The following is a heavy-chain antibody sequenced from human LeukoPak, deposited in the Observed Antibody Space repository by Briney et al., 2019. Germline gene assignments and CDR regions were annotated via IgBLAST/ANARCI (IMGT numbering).Heavy chain of an antibody. CDR1: GGTFSSYA. V-gene: IGHV1-69*04. CDR2: IIPILGIA. CDR3: ARGSLVPKGYFDY. J-gene: IGHJ4*02. Sequence: ASVKVSCKASGGTFSSYAISWVRQAPGQGLEWMGRIIPILGIANYAQKFQGRVTITADKSTSTAYVELSSLRSEDTAVYYCARGSLVPKGYFDYWGQGTLVTVSS. D-gene: IGHD6-6*01.